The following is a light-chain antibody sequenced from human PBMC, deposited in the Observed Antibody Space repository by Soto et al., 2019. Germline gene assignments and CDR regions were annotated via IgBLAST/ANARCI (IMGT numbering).Light chain of an antibody. CDR2: DTS. V-gene: IGKV3-11*01. Sequence: EVVLTQSPATLSLAPGESATLSCTDSQFLSSYLAWYQQKPGQPPTLLISDTSNSATGIPARFSGSRSGTDFTLTLSSLEPEDFGVYFCHQRNKFGQGTRLEIK. CDR1: QFLSSY. CDR3: HQRNK. J-gene: IGKJ5*01.